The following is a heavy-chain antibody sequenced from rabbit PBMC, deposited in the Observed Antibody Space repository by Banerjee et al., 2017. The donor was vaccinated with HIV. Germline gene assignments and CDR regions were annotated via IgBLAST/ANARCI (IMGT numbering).Heavy chain of an antibody. D-gene: IGHD1-1*01. J-gene: IGHJ4*01. Sequence: QSVEESGGDLVKPGGTLTLTCTVSGFSLSSSAMSWVRQAPGKGLEWIACIVAGSSGSTYYASWAKGRFTISKTSSTTVTLQMTSLTAADTATYFCARDWAVSGDRITFDLWGPGTLVTVS. V-gene: IGHV1S40*01. CDR3: ARDWAVSGDRITFDL. CDR2: IVAGSSGST. CDR1: GFSLSSSA.